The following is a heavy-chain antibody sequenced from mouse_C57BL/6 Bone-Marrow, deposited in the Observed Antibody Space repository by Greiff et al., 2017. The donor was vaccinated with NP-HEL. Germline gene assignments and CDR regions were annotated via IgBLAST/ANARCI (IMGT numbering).Heavy chain of an antibody. V-gene: IGHV1-81*01. CDR2: IYPRSGNT. D-gene: IGHD1-1*01. CDR3: AHYGSSFDY. CDR1: GYTFTSYG. J-gene: IGHJ2*01. Sequence: QVQLKESGAELARPGASVKLSCKASGYTFTSYGISWVKQRTGQGLEWIGEIYPRSGNTYYNEKFKGKATLTADKSSSTAYMELRSLTSEDSAVYFCAHYGSSFDYWGQGTTLTVSS.